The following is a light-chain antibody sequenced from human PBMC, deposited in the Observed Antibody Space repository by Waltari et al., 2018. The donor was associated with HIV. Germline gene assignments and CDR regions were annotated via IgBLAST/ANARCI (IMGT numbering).Light chain of an antibody. Sequence: DIVMTQSPDSLAVSLGERATINCKSSQGLFCSSNNKNLLAWYQRIPGQPPKLLISWAATRESGVPDRFSGSGSGIDFTLTITSLQAEDVAVYYCQQYYSLPITFGPGTKVSIK. CDR3: QQYYSLPIT. CDR1: QGLFCSSNNKNL. CDR2: WAA. V-gene: IGKV4-1*01. J-gene: IGKJ3*01.